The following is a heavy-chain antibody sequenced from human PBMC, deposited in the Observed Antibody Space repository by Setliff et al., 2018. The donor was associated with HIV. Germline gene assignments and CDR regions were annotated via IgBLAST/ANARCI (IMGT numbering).Heavy chain of an antibody. V-gene: IGHV1-2*06. CDR1: YTFTGYY. J-gene: IGHJ6*02. CDR3: ATSITVAGGRSHQYYGMDV. CDR2: INPNSGVT. D-gene: IGHD1-20*01. Sequence: YTFTGYYMHWVRQAPGQGLEWMGRINPNSGVTSYAQKFQDRVTMTRDTSSSTAYMDLRSLISDDTAVYYCATSITVAGGRSHQYYGMDVWGQGTTVTVSS.